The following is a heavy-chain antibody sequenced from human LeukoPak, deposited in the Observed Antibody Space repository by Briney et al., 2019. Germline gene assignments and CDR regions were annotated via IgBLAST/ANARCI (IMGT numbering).Heavy chain of an antibody. J-gene: IGHJ4*02. V-gene: IGHV3-21*01. CDR2: ISSSSSYI. D-gene: IGHD2-15*01. Sequence: GGSLRLSCAASGFTFSSYSMNWVRQAPGKGLEWVSSISSSSSYIYYADSVKGRFTISRDNAKNSLYLQMNSLRAEDTAGYYCASDPPSCRSTNSPRRAYWAQATLVTCSS. CDR3: ASDPPSCRSTNSPRRAY. CDR1: GFTFSSYS.